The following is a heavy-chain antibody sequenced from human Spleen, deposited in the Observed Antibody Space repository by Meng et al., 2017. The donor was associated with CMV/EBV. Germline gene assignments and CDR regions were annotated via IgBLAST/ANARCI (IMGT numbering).Heavy chain of an antibody. V-gene: IGHV3-21*01. CDR3: ARLGSGQRYFDY. CDR1: RFTVMPYC. CDR2: ISGTTSYI. Sequence: AVFRFTVMPYCMNWVRQAPGKGVEWNSSISGTTSYIYYVDSVKGRFTIYRDNAKNSLYLKMNSLRAEDTDVYYCARLGSGQRYFDYWGQGTLVTVSS. D-gene: IGHD3-3*01. J-gene: IGHJ4*02.